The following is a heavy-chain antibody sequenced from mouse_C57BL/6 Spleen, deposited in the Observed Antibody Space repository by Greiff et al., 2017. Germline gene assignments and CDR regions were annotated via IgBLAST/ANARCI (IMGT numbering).Heavy chain of an antibody. V-gene: IGHV1-82*01. CDR2: IYPGDGDT. D-gene: IGHD2-4*01. CDR1: GYAFSSSW. Sequence: QVQLKESGPELVKPGASVKISCKASGYAFSSSWMNWVKQRPGKGLEWIGRIYPGDGDTNYNGKFKGKATLTADKSSSTAYMQLSSLTSEDSAVYFCARSDDYDVAYWGKGTLVTVSA. CDR3: ARSDDYDVAY. J-gene: IGHJ3*01.